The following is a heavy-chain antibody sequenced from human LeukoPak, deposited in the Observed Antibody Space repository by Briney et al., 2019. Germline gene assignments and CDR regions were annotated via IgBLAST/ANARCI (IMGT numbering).Heavy chain of an antibody. J-gene: IGHJ5*02. CDR2: ISAYNGNT. Sequence: ASVKVSCKASGYTFTTFGVTWVRQAPRQGLEWMGWISAYNGNTNYAQKLQGRVTMTTDTSTSTAYMELRSLRSDDTAVYYCARGDYYGSGSYYNEAIRFDPWGQGTLATVSS. CDR3: ARGDYYGSGSYYNEAIRFDP. D-gene: IGHD3-10*01. V-gene: IGHV1-18*01. CDR1: GYTFTTFG.